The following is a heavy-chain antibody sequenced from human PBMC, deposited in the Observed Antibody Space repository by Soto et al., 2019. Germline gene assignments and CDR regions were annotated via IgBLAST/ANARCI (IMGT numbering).Heavy chain of an antibody. D-gene: IGHD6-13*01. CDR2: IIPIFGTA. CDR3: ARDRYNSSRYVAFAI. V-gene: IGHV1-69*13. Sequence: GASVKVSCKASVGTFSSYVQSWVRQAPGQGLEWMGGIIPIFGTANYAQKFQGRVTITADESTSTAYMELSSLRSEDTAVYYCARDRYNSSRYVAFAISSQGTMDTVSS. CDR1: VGTFSSYV. J-gene: IGHJ3*02.